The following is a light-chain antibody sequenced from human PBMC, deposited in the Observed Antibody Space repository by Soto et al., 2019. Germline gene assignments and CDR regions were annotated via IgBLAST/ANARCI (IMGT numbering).Light chain of an antibody. V-gene: IGKV1-5*03. J-gene: IGKJ1*01. CDR1: QSFSSW. Sequence: DIQMTQSPSTLSASIGDRVTITCRASQSFSSWLAWYQQKPGKAPKLLNYKTSSLESGVPSRFSGSASGTEFTLTISSLQPDDFATYYCQQYSSPPWTFGQGTEVEIK. CDR3: QQYSSPPWT. CDR2: KTS.